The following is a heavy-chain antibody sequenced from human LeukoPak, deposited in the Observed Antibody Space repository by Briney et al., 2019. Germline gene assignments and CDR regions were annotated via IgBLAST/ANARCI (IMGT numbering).Heavy chain of an antibody. CDR2: INHSGST. CDR3: ARGLVGPAAFDP. J-gene: IGHJ5*02. V-gene: IGHV4-34*01. Sequence: SETLPLTCAVYGGSFSGYYWSWIRQPPGKGLEWIGEINHSGSTNYNPSLKSRVTISVDTSKNQFSLKLSSVTAADTAVYYCARGLVGPAAFDPWGQGTLVTASS. D-gene: IGHD2-2*01. CDR1: GGSFSGYY.